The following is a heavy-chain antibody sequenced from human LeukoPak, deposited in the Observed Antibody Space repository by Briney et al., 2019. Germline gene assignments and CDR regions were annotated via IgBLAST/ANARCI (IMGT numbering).Heavy chain of an antibody. CDR2: INPNSGGT. CDR3: ARERYYYGSGSLDYFDY. CDR1: GYTFTSYG. V-gene: IGHV1-2*02. Sequence: GSVKVSCKASGYTFTSYGISWVRQAPGQGLEWMGWINPNSGGTNYAQKFQGRVTMTRDTSISTAYMELSRLRSDDTAVYYCARERYYYGSGSLDYFDYWGQGTLVTVSS. J-gene: IGHJ4*02. D-gene: IGHD3-10*01.